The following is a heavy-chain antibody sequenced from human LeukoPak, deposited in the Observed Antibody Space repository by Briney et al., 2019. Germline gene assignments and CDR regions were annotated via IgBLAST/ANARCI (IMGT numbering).Heavy chain of an antibody. CDR1: GFTFSSYG. J-gene: IGHJ4*02. D-gene: IGHD6-13*01. V-gene: IGHV3-21*01. Sequence: GGSLRLSCAASGFTFSSYGMNWVRQAPGKGLEWVSAISGSGGSTYYADSVKGRFTISRDNAKSSLYLQMNSLRADDTAVYYCARVAEAAAFDYWGQGTLVTVSS. CDR2: ISGSGGST. CDR3: ARVAEAAAFDY.